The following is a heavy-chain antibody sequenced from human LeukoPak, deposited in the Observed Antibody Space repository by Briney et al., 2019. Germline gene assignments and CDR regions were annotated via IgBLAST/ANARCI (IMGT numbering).Heavy chain of an antibody. D-gene: IGHD1-14*01. J-gene: IGHJ4*02. CDR2: LYSDGNT. CDR1: GFTVITND. Sequence: GRSLRLSCAASGFTVITNDMTWVRQPPGKWLEWVSVLYSDGNTKYADSVQGRFTISRVNSKNTLYFEMNSLRPEDTAVYYCARGVEPLAANTLAYWGQGTLVTVSS. V-gene: IGHV3-53*01. CDR3: ARGVEPLAANTLAY.